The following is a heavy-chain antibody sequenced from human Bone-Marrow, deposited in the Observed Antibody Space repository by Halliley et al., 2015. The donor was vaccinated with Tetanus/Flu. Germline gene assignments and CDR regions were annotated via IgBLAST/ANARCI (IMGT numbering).Heavy chain of an antibody. Sequence: LRLSCTVSGGSIRSYYWSWIRQPPGEGLEWIGYISHSGNTNYKPSLKSRVTISIDTSKNQFSLKVSSVTAADTAVYYCARSDYGSAVSLHDWGQGTLVTVSS. CDR2: ISHSGNT. CDR3: ARSDYGSAVSLHD. V-gene: IGHV4-59*01. D-gene: IGHD3-10*01. J-gene: IGHJ4*02. CDR1: GGSIRSYY.